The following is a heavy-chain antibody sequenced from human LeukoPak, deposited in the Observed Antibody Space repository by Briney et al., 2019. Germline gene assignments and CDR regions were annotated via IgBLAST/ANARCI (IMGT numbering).Heavy chain of an antibody. CDR1: GFIFTHYW. J-gene: IGHJ4*02. CDR3: TRDFFGIDY. D-gene: IGHD3-3*01. V-gene: IGHV3-74*01. CDR2: ISSDGTGT. Sequence: PGGSLRLSCAASGFIFTHYWMHWVRQAPGKGPVWVSYISSDGTGTNYADSVKGRFTISRDNAKNTVYLQMNSLRAEDTAVYYCTRDFFGIDYWGQGTLVTVSP.